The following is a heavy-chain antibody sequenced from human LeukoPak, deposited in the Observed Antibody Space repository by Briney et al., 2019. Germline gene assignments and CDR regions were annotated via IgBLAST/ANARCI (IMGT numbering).Heavy chain of an antibody. D-gene: IGHD2-15*01. J-gene: IGHJ5*02. CDR2: INPNSGGT. CDR1: GYTFTDYY. Sequence: ASVKVSCKASGYTFTDYYMHWVRQAPGQGLEWMGWINPNSGGTNYAQEFQGRVTMTRDTSISTAYMELSRLRSDDTAVYYCAREVCSGGSYYGWFDPWGQGTLVTVSS. CDR3: AREVCSGGSYYGWFDP. V-gene: IGHV1-2*02.